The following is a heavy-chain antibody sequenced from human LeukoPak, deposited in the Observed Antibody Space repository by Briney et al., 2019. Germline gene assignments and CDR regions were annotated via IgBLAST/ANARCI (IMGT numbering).Heavy chain of an antibody. CDR1: GGSISSYY. J-gene: IGHJ4*02. Sequence: SETLSLTCTVSGGSISSYYWNWIRQPPGKGLECIGYIYYSGSTNYNPSLKSRITISVDTSKNQFSLKLNSVTAADTAVYYCARGSSGWYGYYFDYWGQGTLVTVSS. CDR2: IYYSGST. CDR3: ARGSSGWYGYYFDY. D-gene: IGHD6-19*01. V-gene: IGHV4-59*01.